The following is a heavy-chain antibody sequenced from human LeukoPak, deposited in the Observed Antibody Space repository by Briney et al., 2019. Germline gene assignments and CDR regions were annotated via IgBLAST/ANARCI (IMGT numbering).Heavy chain of an antibody. CDR2: IHHSGST. Sequence: SETLSLTCTVSDGSISRYYWSWIRQPPGKGLEWIGYIHHSGSTNYNPSLKSRVTMLVEMSKSQISLQLSSVTAADTAVYYCARGDTMIVDYWGQGTLVTVSS. J-gene: IGHJ4*02. CDR1: DGSISRYY. CDR3: ARGDTMIVDY. V-gene: IGHV4-59*01. D-gene: IGHD3-22*01.